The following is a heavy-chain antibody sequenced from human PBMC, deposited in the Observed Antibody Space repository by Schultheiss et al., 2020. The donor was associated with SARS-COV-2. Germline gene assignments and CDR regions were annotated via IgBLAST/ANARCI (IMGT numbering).Heavy chain of an antibody. Sequence: GGSLRLSCAASGFTFSSYAMHWVRQAPGKGLEWVAVIWYDGSNKYYADSVKGRFTIFRDNSKNTLYLQMNSLRAEDTAVYYCAKGELERQFTLCDYWGQGTLVTVSS. CDR3: AKGELERQFTLCDY. CDR2: IWYDGSNK. V-gene: IGHV3-33*06. CDR1: GFTFSSYA. J-gene: IGHJ4*02. D-gene: IGHD1-1*01.